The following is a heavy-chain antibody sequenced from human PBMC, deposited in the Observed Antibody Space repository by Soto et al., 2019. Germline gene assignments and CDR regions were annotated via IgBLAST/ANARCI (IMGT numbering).Heavy chain of an antibody. D-gene: IGHD3-3*01. J-gene: IGHJ6*02. CDR2: IVVGSGNT. V-gene: IGHV1-58*01. CDR1: GFTFTSYA. CDR3: AAITIPYPHPPDV. Sequence: GASLKVACKGSGFTFTSYAVRWGRQARGQRLEWIGWIVVGSGNTNYAQKFQERVTITRDMSTSTAYMELSSLRSEDTAVYYCAAITIPYPHPPDVCGQGTSLTVSS.